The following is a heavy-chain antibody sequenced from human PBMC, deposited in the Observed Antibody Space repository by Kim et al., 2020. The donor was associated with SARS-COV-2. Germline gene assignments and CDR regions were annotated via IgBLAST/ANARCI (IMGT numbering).Heavy chain of an antibody. CDR3: AREKDIAVAAGGWFDP. V-gene: IGHV4-59*01. Sequence: SETLSLTCTVSGGSISSYYWSWIRQPPGKGLEWIGYIYYSGSTNYNPSLKSRVTISVDTSKNQFSLKLSSVTAADTAVYYCAREKDIAVAAGGWFDPWGQGTLVTVSS. CDR2: IYYSGST. CDR1: GGSISSYY. J-gene: IGHJ5*02. D-gene: IGHD6-19*01.